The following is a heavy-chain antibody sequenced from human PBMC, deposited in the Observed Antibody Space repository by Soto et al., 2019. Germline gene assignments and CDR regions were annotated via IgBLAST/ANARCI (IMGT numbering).Heavy chain of an antibody. D-gene: IGHD6-19*01. CDR2: ISDSGGGT. CDR3: AKDSSGKYGVFDY. J-gene: IGHJ4*02. V-gene: IGHV3-23*01. CDR1: GFTFSNYA. Sequence: EVQLLESGGGLVQPGGSLRLSCAASGFTFSNYAMSWVRQAPGKGLEWVSAISDSGGGTYYADSVKGRFTISRDNSKNTLYLQMNSLRAEDTALYYCAKDSSGKYGVFDYWGQGTLVTVSS.